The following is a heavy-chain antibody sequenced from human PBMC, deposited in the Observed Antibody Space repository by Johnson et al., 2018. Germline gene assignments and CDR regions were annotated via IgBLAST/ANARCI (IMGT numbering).Heavy chain of an antibody. CDR2: ISSDGSDK. CDR1: GFTVSSYG. D-gene: IGHD6-13*01. J-gene: IGHJ3*02. Sequence: QVRLVESGGGVVQHGRSLRLCCAASGFTVSSYGMHWVRQAPGKGLEWVAVISSDGSDKYYADSVKGRFTTSRDNSKNTLYLQMNSLTAEETAVYYCGRVRSTGYSSSWGRSDAFDIWGQGTMVTVSS. CDR3: GRVRSTGYSSSWGRSDAFDI. V-gene: IGHV3-30*03.